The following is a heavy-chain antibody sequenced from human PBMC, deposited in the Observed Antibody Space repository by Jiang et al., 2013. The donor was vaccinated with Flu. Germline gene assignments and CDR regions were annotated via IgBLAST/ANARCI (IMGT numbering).Heavy chain of an antibody. D-gene: IGHD3-22*01. CDR2: IYSGGST. Sequence: SCAASGFTVSSNYMSWVRQAPGKGLEWVSVIYSGGSTYYADSVKGRFTISRDNSKNTLYLQMNSLRAEDTAVYYCARDYDSSGYYRDYWGQGTLVTVSS. J-gene: IGHJ4*02. CDR1: GFTVSSNY. CDR3: ARDYDSSGYYRDY. V-gene: IGHV3-53*01.